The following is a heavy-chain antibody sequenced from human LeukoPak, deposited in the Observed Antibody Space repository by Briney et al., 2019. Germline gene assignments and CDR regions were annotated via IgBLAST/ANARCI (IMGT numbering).Heavy chain of an antibody. V-gene: IGHV4-30-4*08. D-gene: IGHD1-20*01. Sequence: SQTLSLTCTVSGGSISSGDYYWSWIRQPPGKGLEWIGYIYYSGSTYYNPSLKSRVTISVDTSKNQFSLKLSSVTAADTTAVYYCARGHAAALTGKPYFDYWGQGTLVTVSS. CDR2: IYYSGST. CDR3: ARGHAAALTGKPYFDY. CDR1: GGSISSGDYY. J-gene: IGHJ4*02.